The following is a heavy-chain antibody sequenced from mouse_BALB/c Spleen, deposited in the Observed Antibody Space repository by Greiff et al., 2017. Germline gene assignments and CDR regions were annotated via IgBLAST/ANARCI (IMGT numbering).Heavy chain of an antibody. CDR2: IYPGNSDT. V-gene: IGHV1-5*01. D-gene: IGHD4-1*01. Sequence: EVQLQQSGAELVKPGASVKLSCKASGYTFTSYWMHWVKQRPGQGLEWIGAIYPGNSDTSYNQKFKGKAKLTAVTSTSTAYMELSSLTNEDSAVYYCTLTGTGFAYWGQGTLVTVSA. CDR1: GYTFTSYW. CDR3: TLTGTGFAY. J-gene: IGHJ3*01.